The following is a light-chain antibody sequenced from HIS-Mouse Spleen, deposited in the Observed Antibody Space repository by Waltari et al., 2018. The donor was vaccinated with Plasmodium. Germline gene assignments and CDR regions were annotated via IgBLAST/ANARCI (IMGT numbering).Light chain of an antibody. J-gene: IGLJ3*02. CDR3: YSTDSSGNHRV. CDR2: EDS. V-gene: IGLV3-10*01. CDR1: ALPQQY. Sequence: SYELTPPPSVSVSPGQTASITCSGDALPQQYAYWYQQKSGQAPVLVIYEDSKRPSGIPERFSGSSSGTMATLTISGAQVEDEADYYCYSTDSSGNHRVFGGGTKLTVL.